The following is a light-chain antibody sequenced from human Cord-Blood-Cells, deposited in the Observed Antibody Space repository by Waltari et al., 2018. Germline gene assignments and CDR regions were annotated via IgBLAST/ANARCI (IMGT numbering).Light chain of an antibody. V-gene: IGLV3-25*03. CDR1: ALPKQY. CDR2: KDS. Sequence: SYELTQPPSVSVSPGQTARITCSGDALPKQYAYWYQQKPGQAPVLVIYKDSERPSGIPGLFSGSSSGTTVTLTISGVQAEDEADYYCQSADSSGTYYVFGTGTKVTVL. J-gene: IGLJ1*01. CDR3: QSADSSGTYYV.